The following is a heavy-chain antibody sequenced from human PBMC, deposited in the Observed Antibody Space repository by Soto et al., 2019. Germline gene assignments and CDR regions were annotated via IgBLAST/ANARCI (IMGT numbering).Heavy chain of an antibody. J-gene: IGHJ6*03. V-gene: IGHV3-33*01. CDR3: ARDQEAVTTYRYYMDV. Sequence: QVQLVESGGGVVQPGRSLRLSCAASGFTFSSYGMHWVRQAPGKGLEWVAVIWYDGSNKYYADSVKGRFTISRDNSKNTLYLQMNSLRAEDTAVYYCARDQEAVTTYRYYMDVWGTGTTVTVSS. CDR1: GFTFSSYG. D-gene: IGHD4-17*01. CDR2: IWYDGSNK.